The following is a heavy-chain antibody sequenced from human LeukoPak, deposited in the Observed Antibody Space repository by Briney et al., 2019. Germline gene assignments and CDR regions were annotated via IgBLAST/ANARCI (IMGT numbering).Heavy chain of an antibody. Sequence: GGSLRLSCAASGFTFSSYGMHWVRQAPGKGLEWVAVIWSDGSNKYYADSMKGRFTISRDNSKNTLYLQMSTLRVEDTAVYYCARLRPKWGPDSWGQGTLVTVSS. CDR3: ARLRPKWGPDS. V-gene: IGHV3-33*01. J-gene: IGHJ4*02. CDR2: IWSDGSNK. CDR1: GFTFSSYG. D-gene: IGHD1-26*01.